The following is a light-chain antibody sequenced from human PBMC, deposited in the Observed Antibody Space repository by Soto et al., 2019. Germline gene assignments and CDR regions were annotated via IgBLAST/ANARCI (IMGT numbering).Light chain of an antibody. V-gene: IGLV2-14*03. CDR2: DVS. CDR3: SSYTAITTARV. CDR1: SSDVGGYNY. Sequence: QSALTQPASVSGSPGQSITISCTGTSSDVGGYNYVSWYQQHPGKAPQLLFYDVSSRPSEVSHRFSGSKSGTTASLTISGLQAADEAYYFCSSYTAITTARVFGGGTQLTVL. J-gene: IGLJ2*01.